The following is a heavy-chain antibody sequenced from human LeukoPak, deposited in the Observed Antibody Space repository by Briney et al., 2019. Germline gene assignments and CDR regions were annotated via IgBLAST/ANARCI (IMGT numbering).Heavy chain of an antibody. CDR1: GGTFSSYA. D-gene: IGHD5-18*01. V-gene: IGHV1-69*05. J-gene: IGHJ4*02. Sequence: ASVKVSCKASGGTFSSYAISWVRQAPGQGLEWMGGIIPIFGTANYAQKFQGRVTITTDESTSTAYMELSSLRSEDTAVYYCARGVVGQLWDTYFDYWGQGTLVTVSS. CDR2: IIPIFGTA. CDR3: ARGVVGQLWDTYFDY.